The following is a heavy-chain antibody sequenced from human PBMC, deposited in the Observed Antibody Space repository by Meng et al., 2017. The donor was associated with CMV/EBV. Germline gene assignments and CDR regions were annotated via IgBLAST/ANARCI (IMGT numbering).Heavy chain of an antibody. CDR2: IRYDGSNE. Sequence: GESLKISCAASGFTFSSYGMHWVRQAPGKGLEWVAFIRYDGSNEYYADSVKGRFTITIDNSKNTLYLQMNSLRAEDTAVYYCAKEGLEYLAAGYNWFDPWGQGTLVTVSS. CDR1: GFTFSSYG. CDR3: AKEGLEYLAAGYNWFDP. V-gene: IGHV3-30*02. J-gene: IGHJ5*02. D-gene: IGHD6-13*01.